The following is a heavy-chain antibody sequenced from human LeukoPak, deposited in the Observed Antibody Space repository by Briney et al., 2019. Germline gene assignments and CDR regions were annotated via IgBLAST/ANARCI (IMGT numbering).Heavy chain of an antibody. J-gene: IGHJ4*02. D-gene: IGHD2-2*02. CDR3: ARDAVAWCSSTSCHTSFDY. CDR2: ISAYNGNT. Sequence: GASVKVSCKASGYTFTSYGISWVRQAPGQGLEWMGWISAYNGNTNYAQKLQGRVTMTTDTSTSTAYMELRSLRSDDTAVYYCARDAVAWCSSTSCHTSFDYWGQGTLVTVSS. V-gene: IGHV1-18*01. CDR1: GYTFTSYG.